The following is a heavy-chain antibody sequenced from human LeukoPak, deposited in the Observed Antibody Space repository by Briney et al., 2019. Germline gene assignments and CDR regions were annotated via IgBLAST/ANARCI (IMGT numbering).Heavy chain of an antibody. CDR2: INHSGST. Sequence: PSETLSLTCAVYGGSFSGYYWSWIRQPPGKGLEWIGEINHSGSTNYNPSLKSRVTISVDTSKNQFSLKLSSVTAADTAVYYCARESDFWSGYYHHWFDPWGQGTLVTVSS. D-gene: IGHD3-3*01. CDR1: GGSFSGYY. V-gene: IGHV4-34*01. CDR3: ARESDFWSGYYHHWFDP. J-gene: IGHJ5*02.